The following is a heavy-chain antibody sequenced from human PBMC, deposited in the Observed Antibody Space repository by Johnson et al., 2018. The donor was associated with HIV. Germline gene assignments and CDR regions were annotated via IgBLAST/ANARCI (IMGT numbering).Heavy chain of an antibody. D-gene: IGHD6-13*01. CDR1: GFTFSTYA. Sequence: GLVQPGGSLRLSCAASGFTFSTYAMSWVRQAPGKGPEWVSGISWNSGSIGYADSVKGRFTISRDNAKSSLYLQMNSLRVEDTAVYYCAKVVTSSSSWQDDAFDIWGQGTVVTVSS. V-gene: IGHV3-9*01. J-gene: IGHJ3*02. CDR3: AKVVTSSSSWQDDAFDI. CDR2: ISWNSGSI.